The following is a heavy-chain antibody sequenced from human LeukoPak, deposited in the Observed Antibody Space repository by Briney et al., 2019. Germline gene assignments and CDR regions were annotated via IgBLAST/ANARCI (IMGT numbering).Heavy chain of an antibody. CDR1: GFTFSSYG. Sequence: AGGSLRLPCAASGFTFSSYGMHWVRQAPGKGLEWVAVIWYDGSNKYYADSVKGRFTISRDNSKNTLYLQMNSLRAEDTAVYYCARDHSSGWYSDYFDYWGQGTLVTVSS. CDR3: ARDHSSGWYSDYFDY. J-gene: IGHJ4*02. V-gene: IGHV3-33*01. CDR2: IWYDGSNK. D-gene: IGHD6-19*01.